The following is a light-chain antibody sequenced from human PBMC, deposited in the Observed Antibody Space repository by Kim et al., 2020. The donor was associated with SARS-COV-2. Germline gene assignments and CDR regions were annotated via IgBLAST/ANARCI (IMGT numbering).Light chain of an antibody. J-gene: IGKJ2*01. CDR2: GTS. CDR3: QQYGAAPYT. Sequence: LSPGERGTLSCRASQSVSSSYLAWYQQKPDQAPRLLIFGTSTRAAGIPDKFSGSGSGTDFTLTISRLEPEDFAVYYCQQYGAAPYTFGQGTKLEI. CDR1: QSVSSSY. V-gene: IGKV3-20*01.